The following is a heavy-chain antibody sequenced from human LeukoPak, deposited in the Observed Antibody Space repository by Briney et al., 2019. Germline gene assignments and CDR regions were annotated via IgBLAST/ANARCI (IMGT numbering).Heavy chain of an antibody. J-gene: IGHJ4*02. CDR3: ARTYGSGSYFFNDY. D-gene: IGHD3-10*01. CDR1: VGSISVGREC. CDR2: IHYSGST. V-gene: IGHV4-31*02. Sequence: LWSFSVNRTRQVGSISVGRECWRRCRQHPWKSLEWIGYIHYSGSTYYNPSLKSRVTISVDTSKNQFSLKLSSVTAADTAVYSCARTYGSGSYFFNDYWGQGTLVTVSS.